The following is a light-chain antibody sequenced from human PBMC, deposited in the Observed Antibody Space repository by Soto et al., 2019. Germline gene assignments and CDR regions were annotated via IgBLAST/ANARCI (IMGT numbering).Light chain of an antibody. CDR2: DAS. CDR3: QQYGSSGT. V-gene: IGKV3-20*01. Sequence: EVVLTQSPATLSLSPWESATLSCRASQSLSSSQLAWYQQKPGQAPRLLIHDASSRATGISDRFTGSGSGTDFTLTISRLEPEDFAVYYCQQYGSSGTFGQGTKVDIK. J-gene: IGKJ1*01. CDR1: QSLSSSQ.